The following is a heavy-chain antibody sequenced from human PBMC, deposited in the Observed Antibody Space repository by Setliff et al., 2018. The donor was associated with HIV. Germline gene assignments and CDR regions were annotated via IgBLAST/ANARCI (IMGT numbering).Heavy chain of an antibody. D-gene: IGHD6-13*01. Sequence: SETLSLTCAVSGGSISSTNWWTWVRQPPGKGLEWIGEIYHSGSFHYNPSLKSRVTISVDTSKNQFSLKLSSVTAADTAVYYCARAAIAAAGPGDYWGQGTLVTVSS. J-gene: IGHJ4*02. CDR1: GGSISSTNW. V-gene: IGHV4-4*02. CDR3: ARAAIAAAGPGDY. CDR2: IYHSGSF.